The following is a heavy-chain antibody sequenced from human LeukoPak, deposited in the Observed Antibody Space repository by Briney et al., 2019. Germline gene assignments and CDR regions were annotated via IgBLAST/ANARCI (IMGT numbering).Heavy chain of an antibody. Sequence: SETLSLTCSVSGGSISSFYWSWIRQPPGKGLEWIGYIWHSGSTNYHPSLKSRVTISIDTSKTQFSLKLTSVTAADTAMYYCASASSHWPYYFNFWGQGSLVAVSS. CDR3: ASASSHWPYYFNF. CDR1: GGSISSFY. J-gene: IGHJ4*02. V-gene: IGHV4-59*01. CDR2: IWHSGST. D-gene: IGHD1-1*01.